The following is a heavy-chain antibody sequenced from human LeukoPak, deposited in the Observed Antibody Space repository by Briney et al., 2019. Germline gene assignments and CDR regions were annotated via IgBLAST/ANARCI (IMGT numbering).Heavy chain of an antibody. Sequence: SETLSLTCAVYGGSFSGYYWSWIRQPPGKGLEWIGEINHSGSTNYNPSLKSRVTISVDTSKNQFSLKLSSVTATDTAVYYCARHQIYGGNSLDQWGQGTLVTVSS. CDR1: GGSFSGYY. D-gene: IGHD4-23*01. J-gene: IGHJ4*02. V-gene: IGHV4-34*01. CDR3: ARHQIYGGNSLDQ. CDR2: INHSGST.